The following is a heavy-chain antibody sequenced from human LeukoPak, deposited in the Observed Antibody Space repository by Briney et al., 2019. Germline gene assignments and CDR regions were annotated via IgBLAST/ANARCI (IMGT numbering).Heavy chain of an antibody. J-gene: IGHJ4*02. CDR2: ISSSGSTI. D-gene: IGHD2-15*01. Sequence: GGSLRLSCAASGFTFSDYHMSWIRQAPGKGLEWVSYISSSGSTICYADSVKGRFTISRDNAKNSLYLQMNSLRAEDTAVYYCARVGFARGGSCYKLDYWGQGTLVTVSS. CDR1: GFTFSDYH. CDR3: ARVGFARGGSCYKLDY. V-gene: IGHV3-11*01.